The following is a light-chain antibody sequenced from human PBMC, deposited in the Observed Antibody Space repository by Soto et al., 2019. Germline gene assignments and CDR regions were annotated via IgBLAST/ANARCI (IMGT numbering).Light chain of an antibody. CDR1: TGAVTSGHY. CDR3: MLSYSGPSI. V-gene: IGLV7-46*01. Sequence: QAVVTQEPSLTVSPGGTVTLTCGSSTGAVTSGHYPYWFQVKPGQAPRTLLYDVNNKHSWTPARFSGSLLGCEAALTLSGAQPEDEADYYCMLSYSGPSIFGRGTQLTVL. CDR2: DVN. J-gene: IGLJ7*01.